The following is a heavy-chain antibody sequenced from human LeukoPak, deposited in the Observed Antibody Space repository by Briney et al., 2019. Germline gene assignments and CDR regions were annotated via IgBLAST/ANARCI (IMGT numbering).Heavy chain of an antibody. CDR3: ARGVYIAAAQYGF. V-gene: IGHV4-59*01. CDR2: IYYSGAT. J-gene: IGHJ4*02. D-gene: IGHD6-13*01. CDR1: GGSISTYY. Sequence: SETLSLTCTVSGGSISTYYWNWIRQPPGKGLEWIGYIYYSGATNYNPSLKSRVTIAVDTSKNQFSLKLSSVTAADTAVYYCARGVYIAAAQYGFWGQGTLVTVSS.